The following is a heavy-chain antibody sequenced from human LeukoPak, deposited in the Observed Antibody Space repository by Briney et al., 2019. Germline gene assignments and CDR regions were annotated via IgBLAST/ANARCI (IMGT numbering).Heavy chain of an antibody. V-gene: IGHV1-69*05. CDR3: ARMGGIWSGYFPYYYYYMDV. CDR1: GGTFSSYA. D-gene: IGHD3-3*01. CDR2: IIPIFGTA. Sequence: SVKVSCKASGGTFSSYAISWVRQAPGQGLEWMGGIIPIFGTATYAQKFQGRVTITTDESTSTAYMELSSLRSEDTAVYYCARMGGIWSGYFPYYYYYMDVWGKGTTVTVSS. J-gene: IGHJ6*03.